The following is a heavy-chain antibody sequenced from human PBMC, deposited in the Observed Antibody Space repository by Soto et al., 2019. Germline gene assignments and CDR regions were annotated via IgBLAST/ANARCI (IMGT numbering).Heavy chain of an antibody. Sequence: QLHLQESGPGLVKSSETLSLTCTVSGGSINSTYYFWGWIRQPPGKGLEWIGSMYDSGITYYNPSLKSRVTISVDTSKNQFSLKMTSVTAADTAVFYCARGSGPGKYDAFDIWGQGTMVIVSS. CDR3: ARGSGPGKYDAFDI. CDR2: MYDSGIT. V-gene: IGHV4-39*01. D-gene: IGHD3-10*01. J-gene: IGHJ3*02. CDR1: GGSINSTYYF.